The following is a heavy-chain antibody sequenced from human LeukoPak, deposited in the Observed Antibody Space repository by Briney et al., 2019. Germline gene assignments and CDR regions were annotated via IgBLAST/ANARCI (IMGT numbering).Heavy chain of an antibody. CDR1: GFTFSSYA. D-gene: IGHD4-23*01. J-gene: IGHJ4*02. Sequence: GGSLRLSCAVSGFTFSSYAMSWVRQAPGKGLEWVSSISGSGGNTYYADSVKGRFSISRDNAKNTLYLQMNSLRVEDTAVYYCARGRPHGNDYWGQGTLVTVSS. V-gene: IGHV3-23*01. CDR3: ARGRPHGNDY. CDR2: ISGSGGNT.